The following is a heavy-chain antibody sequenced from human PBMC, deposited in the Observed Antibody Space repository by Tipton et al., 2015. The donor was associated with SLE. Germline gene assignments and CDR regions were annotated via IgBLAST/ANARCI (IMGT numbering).Heavy chain of an antibody. D-gene: IGHD2-15*01. V-gene: IGHV4-59*01. CDR3: ARDSSWGYNWFDP. J-gene: IGHJ5*02. CDR2: ISYGGGT. Sequence: TLSLTCSVSGGSISSNYWIWIRQPPGKGLEWIGYISYGGGTNYNPSLKSRVTISVDTSKNQFSLRLRSVTAADTAVYYCARDSSWGYNWFDPWGQGTLVTVSS. CDR1: GGSISSNY.